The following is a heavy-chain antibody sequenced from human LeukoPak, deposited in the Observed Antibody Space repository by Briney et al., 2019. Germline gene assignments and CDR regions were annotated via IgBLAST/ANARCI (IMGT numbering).Heavy chain of an antibody. CDR2: IYSDGST. V-gene: IGHV3-53*01. CDR1: ELTVSTNY. D-gene: IGHD4-17*01. Sequence: GGSLRLSCAASELTVSTNYMSWVRQAPGKGLEWVSVIYSDGSTYYADSVKGRFTISRDNSKNNLYLQINSLRPEDTAVYFCARYDLRGAFDIWGQGTMVSVSS. CDR3: ARYDLRGAFDI. J-gene: IGHJ3*02.